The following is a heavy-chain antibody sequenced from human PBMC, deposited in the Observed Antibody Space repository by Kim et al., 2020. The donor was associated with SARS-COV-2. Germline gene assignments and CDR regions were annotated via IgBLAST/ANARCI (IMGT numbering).Heavy chain of an antibody. J-gene: IGHJ4*02. CDR1: GFTFRTYG. CDR3: AKATDNWSYENYFDS. Sequence: GSLRLSCAASGFTFRTYGMSWVRQAPGKGLEWVSGVSGSGTTIDYAASVKGRFTTSRDNSKDTVYLQMNSLRAEDTAVYYCAKATDNWSYENYFDSWGQGALVTVSS. V-gene: IGHV3-23*01. CDR2: VSGSGTTI. D-gene: IGHD1-7*01.